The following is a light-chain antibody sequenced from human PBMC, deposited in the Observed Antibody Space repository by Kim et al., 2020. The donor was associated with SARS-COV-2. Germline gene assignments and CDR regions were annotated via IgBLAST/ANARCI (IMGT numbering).Light chain of an antibody. J-gene: IGLJ2*01. CDR2: GKS. CDR3: TSRDSSGDHVI. CDR1: SPKNYY. Sequence: GKKGRPPLQGGSPKNYYATWDQPGAGPAPPICLYGKSKRASGIPDRFSGYASGNTASLTISGAQAEDEADYYCTSRDSSGDHVIFGGGTQLTVL. V-gene: IGLV3-19*01.